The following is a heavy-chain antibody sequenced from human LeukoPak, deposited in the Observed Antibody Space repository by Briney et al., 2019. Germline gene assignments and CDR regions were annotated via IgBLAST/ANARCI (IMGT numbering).Heavy chain of an antibody. CDR3: AKAPVTSCRGAYCYPFDS. CDR2: ISYDGSNK. D-gene: IGHD2-21*01. CDR1: GFTFSSYA. V-gene: IGHV3-30*04. Sequence: GGSLRLSCAASGFTFSSYAMHWVRQAPGKGLEWVAVISYDGSNKYHADSVRGRFTISRDNSKNTLYLQMNSLRAEDAAVYFCAKAPVTSCRGAYCYPFDSWGQGTLVTVSS. J-gene: IGHJ4*02.